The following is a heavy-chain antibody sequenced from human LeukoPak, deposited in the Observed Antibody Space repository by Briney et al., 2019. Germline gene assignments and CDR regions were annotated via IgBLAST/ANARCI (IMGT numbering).Heavy chain of an antibody. CDR1: GGSFSGYY. D-gene: IGHD3-22*01. Sequence: SETLSLTCAVYGGSFSGYYWSWIRQPPGKGLEWIGEINHSGSTNYNPSLKSRVTISVDTSKNQFSLKLSSVTAADTAVYYCAGGGSFYYDSSGYYDPYSHYFDYWGQGTLVTVSS. CDR3: AGGGSFYYDSSGYYDPYSHYFDY. V-gene: IGHV4-34*01. J-gene: IGHJ4*02. CDR2: INHSGST.